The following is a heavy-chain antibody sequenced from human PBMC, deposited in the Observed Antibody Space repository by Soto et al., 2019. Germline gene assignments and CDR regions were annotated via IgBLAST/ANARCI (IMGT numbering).Heavy chain of an antibody. CDR3: ARGGRYCTNGVCYRSSNYYYYMDV. V-gene: IGHV1-3*01. Sequence: GASVKVSCKASGYTFTSYAMHWVRQAPGQRLEWMGWINAGNCNTKYSQKFQGRVTITRDTSASTAYMELSSLRSEDTAVYYCARGGRYCTNGVCYRSSNYYYYMDVWGKGTTVTVSS. D-gene: IGHD2-8*01. J-gene: IGHJ6*03. CDR1: GYTFTSYA. CDR2: INAGNCNT.